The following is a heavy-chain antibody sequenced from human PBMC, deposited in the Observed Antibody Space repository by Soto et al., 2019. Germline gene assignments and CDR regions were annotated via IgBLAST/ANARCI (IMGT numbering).Heavy chain of an antibody. CDR2: ISYDGSNK. CDR3: ARDSTVGSGSSTYYYGMDV. Sequence: QVQLVESGGGVVQPGRSLRLSCAASGFTFSSYAIHWVRQAPGKGLEWVAVISYDGSNKYYADSVKGRFTISRDNSKNTLYLQMNSLRAEDTAVYYCARDSTVGSGSSTYYYGMDVWGQGTTVTVSS. V-gene: IGHV3-30-3*01. J-gene: IGHJ6*02. CDR1: GFTFSSYA. D-gene: IGHD3-10*01.